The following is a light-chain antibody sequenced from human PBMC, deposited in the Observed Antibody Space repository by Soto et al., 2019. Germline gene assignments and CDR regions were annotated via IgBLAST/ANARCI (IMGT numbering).Light chain of an antibody. CDR3: QQSYSTPWT. Sequence: DIPMTQSPSSLSASVGDRVTITCRASQSISTYLNWYQQKPGEAPKVLIYAASSLKSGVPSRFSGSASGTDFTLTISSLQPEDFATYFCQQSYSTPWTFGQGT. CDR1: QSISTY. V-gene: IGKV1-39*01. J-gene: IGKJ1*01. CDR2: AAS.